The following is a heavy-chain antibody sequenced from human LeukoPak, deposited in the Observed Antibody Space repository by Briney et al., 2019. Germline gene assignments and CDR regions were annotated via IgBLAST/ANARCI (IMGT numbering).Heavy chain of an antibody. V-gene: IGHV3-23*01. J-gene: IGHJ4*02. D-gene: IGHD3-3*01. CDR1: GFTFSTYD. CDR2: ISGSGGNT. CDR3: AKVGFSEMEWLLYSDH. Sequence: GGSLRLSCAASGFTFSTYDMNWVRQAPGKGLEWVSGISGSGGNTYYADSVKGRFTISRDNSNNTLYLQMNSLRAEDTAVYYCAKVGFSEMEWLLYSDHWGQGTLVTVSS.